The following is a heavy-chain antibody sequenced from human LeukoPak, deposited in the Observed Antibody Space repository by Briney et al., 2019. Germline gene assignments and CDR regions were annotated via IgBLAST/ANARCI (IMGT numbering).Heavy chain of an antibody. J-gene: IGHJ5*02. D-gene: IGHD3-16*01. CDR3: ARTGHESVLYWSDP. CDR1: GYTFTTYG. V-gene: IGHV1-18*01. Sequence: ASVKVSCKASGYTFTTYGIGWVRQAPGQGLEWMGWISGYNGNTNYAQKFQGRVTMTTDTSTSTAYMELRSLRSGDTAVYYCARTGHESVLYWSDPWGQGTLVNVSS. CDR2: ISGYNGNT.